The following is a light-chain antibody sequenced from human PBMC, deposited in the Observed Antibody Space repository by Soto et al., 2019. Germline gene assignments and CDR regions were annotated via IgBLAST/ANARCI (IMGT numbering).Light chain of an antibody. J-gene: IGKJ1*01. Sequence: VLTQSPGTLSLSPGERATLSCRASQRVSSNYLAWYQQKPGQAPRLLISGASGRAAGIPDRFSGSGSETDFTLTISRLEPDDFAMYHCQQYGDSPPTFGQGTKVDIK. CDR3: QQYGDSPPT. CDR2: GAS. V-gene: IGKV3-20*01. CDR1: QRVSSNY.